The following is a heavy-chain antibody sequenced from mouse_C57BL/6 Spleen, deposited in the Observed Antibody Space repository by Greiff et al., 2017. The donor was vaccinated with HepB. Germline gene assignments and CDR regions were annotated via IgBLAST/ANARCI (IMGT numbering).Heavy chain of an antibody. D-gene: IGHD1-1*01. CDR3: ARRACMTTVVEARYWYFDV. CDR2: IYPRSGNT. CDR1: GYTFTSYG. Sequence: VQLQQSGAELARPGASVKLSCKASGYTFTSYGISWVKQRTGQGLEWIGEIYPRSGNTYYNEKFKGKATLTADKSSSTAYMELRSLTSEDSAVYFCARRACMTTVVEARYWYFDVWGTGTTVTVSS. V-gene: IGHV1-81*01. J-gene: IGHJ1*03.